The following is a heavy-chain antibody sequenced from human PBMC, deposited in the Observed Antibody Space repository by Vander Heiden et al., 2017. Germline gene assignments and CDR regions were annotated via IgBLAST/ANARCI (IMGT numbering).Heavy chain of an antibody. V-gene: IGHV3-23*01. J-gene: IGHJ4*02. CDR2: ISGSGGST. CDR1: GFTFSSYA. CDR3: AKDRVEMATIGDYFDY. D-gene: IGHD5-12*01. Sequence: EVQLLESGGGLVQPGGSLRLSCAASGFTFSSYAMSWVRQAPGKGLEWVSAISGSGGSTYYADSVKGRFTISRDNSKNTLYLQMNSLRAEDTAVYYCAKDRVEMATIGDYFDYWGQGTLVTVSS.